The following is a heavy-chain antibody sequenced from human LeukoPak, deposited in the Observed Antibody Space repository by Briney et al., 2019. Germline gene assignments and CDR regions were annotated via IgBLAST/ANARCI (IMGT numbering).Heavy chain of an antibody. CDR2: VPYSGTT. Sequence: PSETLSLTCTASGGSLSSDYWSWIRQPPGKGLEWIGYVPYSGTTNYNPSLNSRLTISLDTSKNRFSLNLSSVTAADTAIYFCARYVRGPDYYIDVWGKGTTVTVSS. CDR1: GGSLSSDY. D-gene: IGHD3-10*02. V-gene: IGHV4-59*01. CDR3: ARYVRGPDYYIDV. J-gene: IGHJ6*03.